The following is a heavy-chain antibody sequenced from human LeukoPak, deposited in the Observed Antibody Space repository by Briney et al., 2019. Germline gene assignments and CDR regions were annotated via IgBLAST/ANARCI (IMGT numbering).Heavy chain of an antibody. V-gene: IGHV6-1*01. J-gene: IGHJ4*02. CDR1: GDSVSNNRAS. CDR2: TYYRSQWFD. Sequence: SQTLSLTCAISGDSVSNNRASWGWIRQSPPRGLEWLGRTYYRSQWFDDYAPSVRSRITINPDTSKNQFSLQLNSVTPEDTAVYYCVRIRGLGLFDYWGQGTLVTVSS. CDR3: VRIRGLGLFDY. D-gene: IGHD1-26*01.